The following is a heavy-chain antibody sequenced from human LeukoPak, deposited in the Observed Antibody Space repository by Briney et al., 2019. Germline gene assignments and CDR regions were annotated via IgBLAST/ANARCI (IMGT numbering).Heavy chain of an antibody. V-gene: IGHV3-33*01. D-gene: IGHD5-18*01. CDR3: ARESYSYGPDY. CDR1: GFTFSSYG. J-gene: IGHJ4*02. CDR2: IWYDGSNK. Sequence: GSLRLSCAASGFTFSSYGMHWVRQAPGKGLEWVAVIWYDGSNKYYADSVKGRFTISRDNSKNTLYLQMNSLRAEDTAVYYCARESYSYGPDYWGQGTLVTVSS.